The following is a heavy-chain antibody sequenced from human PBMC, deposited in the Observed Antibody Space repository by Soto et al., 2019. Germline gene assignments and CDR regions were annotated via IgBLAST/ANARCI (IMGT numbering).Heavy chain of an antibody. CDR3: ARALGPINWFDP. CDR2: INHSGST. V-gene: IGHV4-34*01. Sequence: PSETLSLTCAVYGGSFSGYYWSWIRQPPGKGLEWIGEINHSGSTNYNPSLKSRVTISVDTSKNQFSLKLSSVTAEDTAVYYCARALGPINWFDPWGKGTPVTVSS. J-gene: IGHJ5*02. CDR1: GGSFSGYY.